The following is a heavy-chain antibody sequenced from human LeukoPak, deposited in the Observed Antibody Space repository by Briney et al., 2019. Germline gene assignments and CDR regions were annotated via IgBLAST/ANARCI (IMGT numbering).Heavy chain of an antibody. V-gene: IGHV1-69*01. J-gene: IGHJ5*02. CDR2: IIAIFGTA. D-gene: IGHD1-1*01. Sequence: SVKVSCKASGGTFSSYAISWVRQAPGQGLEWMGGIIAIFGTANYAQKFQGRVTITADESTSTAYMELSSLRSEDTAVYYCAREVASSFATRFDPWGQGTLVTVSS. CDR3: AREVASSFATRFDP. CDR1: GGTFSSYA.